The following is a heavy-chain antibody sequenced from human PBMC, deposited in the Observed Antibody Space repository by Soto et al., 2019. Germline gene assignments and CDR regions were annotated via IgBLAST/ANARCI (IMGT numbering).Heavy chain of an antibody. J-gene: IGHJ6*02. Sequence: QVHLAESGGGVVQPGSSLRLSCAASGFTFGSYVMHWVRRAPGKGLEWVAVIWYDGSNKYYADSVKGRFTISRDNSKNTLFLQMNSLRGEDTAVYYCARAVYGDYESYYGMDVWGQGTTVTVSS. CDR3: ARAVYGDYESYYGMDV. D-gene: IGHD4-17*01. V-gene: IGHV3-33*01. CDR1: GFTFGSYV. CDR2: IWYDGSNK.